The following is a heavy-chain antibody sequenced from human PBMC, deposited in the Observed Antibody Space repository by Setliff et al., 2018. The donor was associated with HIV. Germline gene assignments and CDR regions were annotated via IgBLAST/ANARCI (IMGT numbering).Heavy chain of an antibody. J-gene: IGHJ6*02. D-gene: IGHD5-18*01. CDR1: GDTFSSYA. CDR2: IIPIFDTT. V-gene: IGHV1-69*13. CDR3: AREKGKVDSSMVLYYYYGMDV. Sequence: SVKVSCKASGDTFSSYAISWVRQAPGQGPEWMGGIIPIFDTTNYAQSFQGRVTITADESTNTVYMELRSLRSEDTAVYYCAREKGKVDSSMVLYYYYGMDVWGQGTTVTVTS.